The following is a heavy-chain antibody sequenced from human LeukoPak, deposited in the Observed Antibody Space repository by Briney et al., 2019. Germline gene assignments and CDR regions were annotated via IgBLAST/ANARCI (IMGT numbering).Heavy chain of an antibody. J-gene: IGHJ5*02. CDR1: GFTFSSYA. CDR3: AKDVIAAAGNNWFDP. CDR2: ISGSGGST. V-gene: IGHV3-23*01. Sequence: GGSLRLSCAASGFTFSSYAMSWVRQAPGKGLEWVSAISGSGGSTYYADSVKGRFTISRDNSKNTLYLQMDSLRAEDTAVYYCAKDVIAAAGNNWFDPWGQGTLVTVSS. D-gene: IGHD6-13*01.